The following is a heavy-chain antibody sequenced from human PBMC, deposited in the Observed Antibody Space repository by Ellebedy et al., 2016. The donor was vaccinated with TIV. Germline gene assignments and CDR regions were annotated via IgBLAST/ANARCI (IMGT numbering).Heavy chain of an antibody. CDR3: ARSAGDSSGWFVS. Sequence: PGGSLRLSCAASGFRFAGHAMSWVRQAQGKGLEWVSSITGSGDKTYYRNSVRGRFSISRDNSRDILYLDMNILRGEDTALYSCARSAGDSSGWFVSWGQGTVVIVSS. V-gene: IGHV3-23*01. J-gene: IGHJ5*01. CDR2: ITGSGDKT. CDR1: GFRFAGHA. D-gene: IGHD3-22*01.